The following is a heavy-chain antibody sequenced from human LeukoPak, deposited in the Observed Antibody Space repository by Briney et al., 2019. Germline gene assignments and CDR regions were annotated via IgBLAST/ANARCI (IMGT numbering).Heavy chain of an antibody. Sequence: GGSLRLSCAASGYTFSSYDMHWVRQATGQGLEWVSAISTAGDPYYPGSVKGRFTISRENAKNSLYLQMNSLRAGDTAVYYCARGAGYYDSSGFDDAFDIWGQGTMVTVSS. J-gene: IGHJ3*02. CDR3: ARGAGYYDSSGFDDAFDI. CDR1: GYTFSSYD. V-gene: IGHV3-13*05. D-gene: IGHD3-22*01. CDR2: ISTAGDP.